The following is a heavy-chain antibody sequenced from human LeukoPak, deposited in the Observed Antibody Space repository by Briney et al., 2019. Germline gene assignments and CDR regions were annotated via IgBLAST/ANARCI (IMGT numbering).Heavy chain of an antibody. CDR3: ARGAFIDYYYMDV. D-gene: IGHD3-16*02. CDR1: GGSISSYY. V-gene: IGHV4-59*01. CDR2: IYYSGST. Sequence: PSETLSLTCTVSGGSISSYYWSWIRQPPGRGLEWIGYIYYSGSTNYNPSLKSRVTISVDTSKNQFSLKLSSVTAADTAVYYCARGAFIDYYYMDVWGKGTTVTVSS. J-gene: IGHJ6*03.